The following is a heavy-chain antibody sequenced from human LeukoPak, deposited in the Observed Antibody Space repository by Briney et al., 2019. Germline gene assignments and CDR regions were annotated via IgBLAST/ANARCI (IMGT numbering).Heavy chain of an antibody. V-gene: IGHV4-39*01. Sequence: PSETLSLTCTVSGGSISSSYWSWIRQPPGKGLEWIGSIYYSGSTYYNPSLKSRVTISVDTSKNQFSLKLSSVTAADTAVYYCARHPADGYNYPPDYWGQGTLVTVSS. D-gene: IGHD5-24*01. CDR2: IYYSGST. CDR3: ARHPADGYNYPPDY. J-gene: IGHJ4*02. CDR1: GGSISSSY.